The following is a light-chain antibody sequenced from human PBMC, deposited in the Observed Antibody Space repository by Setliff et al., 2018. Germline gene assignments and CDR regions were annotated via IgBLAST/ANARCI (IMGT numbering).Light chain of an antibody. J-gene: IGLJ1*01. CDR2: EVS. CDR3: TSYTSSRTYV. Sequence: QSVLTQPASVSGSPGQSITISCTGTSSDVGGYNYVSWHQQHPGKAPKLMIYEVSDRPSGVSNRFSGSKSGNTASLTISGLQAEDGADYYCTSYTSSRTYVFGTGTKVTV. CDR1: SSDVGGYNY. V-gene: IGLV2-14*01.